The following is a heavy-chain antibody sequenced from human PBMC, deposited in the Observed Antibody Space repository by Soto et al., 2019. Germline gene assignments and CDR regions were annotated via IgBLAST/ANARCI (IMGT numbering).Heavy chain of an antibody. V-gene: IGHV1-18*01. Sequence: ASVKVSCKASGYTFSSHGITWVRQVPGQGLEWMGWISDYTGNTNYAQKFQARVTMTIDSSTTTAYMELRSLRADDTALYYCARYASYTSDWREAFDIWGQGTMVTVSS. CDR2: ISDYTGNT. D-gene: IGHD6-19*01. CDR3: ARYASYTSDWREAFDI. CDR1: GYTFSSHG. J-gene: IGHJ3*02.